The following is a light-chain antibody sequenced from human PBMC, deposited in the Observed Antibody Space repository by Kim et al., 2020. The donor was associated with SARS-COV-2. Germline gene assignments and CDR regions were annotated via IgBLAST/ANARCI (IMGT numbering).Light chain of an antibody. V-gene: IGKV1-5*01. CDR2: DAS. J-gene: IGKJ1*01. CDR1: HTSRCW. Sequence: VVENVTTITCGTRHTSRCWLAWYQKKPKAATKLLFYDASTVKGGLPSRFSSGGSGTEFTLTINSLQPDDFATYYCQQYNTYWTFGQGTKVDIK. CDR3: QQYNTYWT.